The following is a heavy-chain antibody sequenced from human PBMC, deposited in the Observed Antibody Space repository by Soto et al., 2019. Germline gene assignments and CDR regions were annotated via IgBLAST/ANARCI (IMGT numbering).Heavy chain of an antibody. J-gene: IGHJ4*02. Sequence: QVQLVESGGGVVQPGRSLRLSCAASGFSFSSYGMHWARQAPGKGLEWVAVISKDGTTKYYTDSVKGRFTISRDNSKNTLYLQMISLRSEDTAVYYCAKGWLHLDYWGKGTLVTVSS. CDR2: ISKDGTTK. CDR1: GFSFSSYG. D-gene: IGHD5-12*01. CDR3: AKGWLHLDY. V-gene: IGHV3-30*18.